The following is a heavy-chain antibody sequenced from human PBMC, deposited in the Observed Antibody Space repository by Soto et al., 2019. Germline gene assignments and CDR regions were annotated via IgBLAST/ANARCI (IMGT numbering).Heavy chain of an antibody. CDR1: GYTFTSYG. J-gene: IGHJ4*02. CDR3: ARDAAAGLNDY. CDR2: ISAYNGNT. D-gene: IGHD6-13*01. Sequence: QVQLVQSGAEVKKPGASVKVSCKASGYTFTSYGISWVRQAPGQGLEWMGWISAYNGNTKYVQKFQGRVTMTTDTSTSTAYMELRSPRSDYTAVYYCARDAAAGLNDYWGQGTLVTVSS. V-gene: IGHV1-18*01.